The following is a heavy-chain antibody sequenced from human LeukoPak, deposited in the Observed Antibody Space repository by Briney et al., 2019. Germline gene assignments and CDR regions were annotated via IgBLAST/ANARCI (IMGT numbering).Heavy chain of an antibody. J-gene: IGHJ5*02. CDR1: GGSISTYY. Sequence: PSETLSLTCTVSGGSISTYYRSWIRQPPGKGLEWIGYIYHSGSTNYNPSLKSRVTISVDTSQNQFYLKLSSVTAADTAVYYCARRQVSLWEIGVWFDPWGQGTLVTVSS. V-gene: IGHV4-59*01. CDR3: ARRQVSLWEIGVWFDP. CDR2: IYHSGST. D-gene: IGHD3-10*01.